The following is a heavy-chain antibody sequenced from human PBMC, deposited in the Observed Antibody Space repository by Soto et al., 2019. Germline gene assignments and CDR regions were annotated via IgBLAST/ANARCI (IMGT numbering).Heavy chain of an antibody. D-gene: IGHD1-26*01. CDR2: IYFDGTTT. Sequence: GGSLRLSCTASGFTFNTHWMHWVRQAPGKGLVWVSRIYFDGTTTNYADSVKGRLTVSRDNAKNTVYLHVNTLRDEDTAVYYCARGGAMGVDYWGQGTLVTVSS. CDR3: ARGGAMGVDY. V-gene: IGHV3-74*01. CDR1: GFTFNTHW. J-gene: IGHJ4*02.